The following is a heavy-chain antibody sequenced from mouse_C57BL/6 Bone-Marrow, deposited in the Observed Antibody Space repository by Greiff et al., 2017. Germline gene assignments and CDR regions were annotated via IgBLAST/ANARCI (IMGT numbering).Heavy chain of an antibody. Sequence: EVQGVESGGGLVQPGGSLKLSCAASGFTFSDYYMYWVRQTPEKRLEWVAYISNGGGSTYYPDTVKGRFTISRDNAKNTLYLQMSRLKSEDTAMYYCARVFYDGYYWYFDVWGTGTTVTVSS. CDR1: GFTFSDYY. CDR3: ARVFYDGYYWYFDV. V-gene: IGHV5-12*01. D-gene: IGHD2-3*01. J-gene: IGHJ1*03. CDR2: ISNGGGST.